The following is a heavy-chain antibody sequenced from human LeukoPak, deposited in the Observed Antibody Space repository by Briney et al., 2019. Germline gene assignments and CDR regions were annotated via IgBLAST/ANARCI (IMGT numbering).Heavy chain of an antibody. CDR3: ARGHDYYSEYFQH. D-gene: IGHD1-26*01. CDR2: IDHGGVT. CDR1: GASIDFESYY. V-gene: IGHV4-61*02. Sequence: PSETLSLTCTVSGASIDFESYYWSWVRQSAGKGLEWIGRIDHGGVTNYNPSLQSRVTISLDTSQKQFSLKLNSVTAEDTAVYYCARGHDYYSEYFQHWGQGTLVSVSS. J-gene: IGHJ1*01.